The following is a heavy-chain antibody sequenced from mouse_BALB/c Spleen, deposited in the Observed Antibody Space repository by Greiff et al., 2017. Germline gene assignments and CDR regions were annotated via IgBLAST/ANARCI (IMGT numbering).Heavy chain of an antibody. CDR3: ARGSGFYYFDY. V-gene: IGHV5-6-5*01. J-gene: IGHJ2*01. D-gene: IGHD1-3*01. CDR1: GFTFSSYA. CDR2: ISSGGSP. Sequence: EVQLVESGGGLVKPGGSLKLSCAATGFTFSSYALSWVRQTPEKRLSWVASISSGGSPYYPDSVKGRFTISRDNARNILYLQMSSLRSEDTAMYYCARGSGFYYFDYWGQGTTLTVSS.